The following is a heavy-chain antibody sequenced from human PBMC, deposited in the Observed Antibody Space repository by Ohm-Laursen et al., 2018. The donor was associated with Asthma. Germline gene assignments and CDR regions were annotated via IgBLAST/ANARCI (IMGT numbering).Heavy chain of an antibody. CDR3: ARADSSNWDFDY. CDR1: GFPFSLYA. CDR2: ISGSGGST. J-gene: IGHJ4*02. V-gene: IGHV3-23*01. Sequence: GSLRLSCSASGFPFSLYAMSWVRQAPGKGLEWVSAISGSGGSTYYADSVKGRFTISRDNSKNMLYLQMNSLRAEDTAVYYCARADSSNWDFDYWGQGTLVTVSS. D-gene: IGHD6-13*01.